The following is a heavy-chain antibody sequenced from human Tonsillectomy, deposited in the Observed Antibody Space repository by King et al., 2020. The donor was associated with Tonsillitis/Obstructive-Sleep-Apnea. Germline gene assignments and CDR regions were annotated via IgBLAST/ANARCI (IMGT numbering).Heavy chain of an antibody. V-gene: IGHV4-39*01. CDR1: GGSISSSSYY. J-gene: IGHJ6*02. D-gene: IGHD3-3*01. CDR3: ANPVWGYYFWSGYYTADYYYGMDV. CDR2: IYYSGST. Sequence: QLQESGPGLVKPSETLSLTCTVSGGSISSSSYYWGWIRQPPGKGLEWIGSIYYSGSTYYNPSLKSRVTISVDTSKNQFSLKLSSVTAADTAVYYCANPVWGYYFWSGYYTADYYYGMDVWGQGTTVTVSS.